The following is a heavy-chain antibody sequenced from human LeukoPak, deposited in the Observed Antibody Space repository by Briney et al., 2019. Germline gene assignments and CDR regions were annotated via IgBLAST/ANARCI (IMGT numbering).Heavy chain of an antibody. CDR1: GNSISTSKSY. D-gene: IGHD6-19*01. J-gene: IGHJ5*02. V-gene: IGHV4-39*01. CDR3: ASERGGIAVVDWFDP. Sequence: PSETLSLTCTVSGNSISTSKSYWGWIRQPPLKGLEWIGSIYFSGNTYYNASLKSRVTISVDTSKNQFSLKLTSVTAADTAMYYCASERGGIAVVDWFDPWGQGTLVTVSS. CDR2: IYFSGNT.